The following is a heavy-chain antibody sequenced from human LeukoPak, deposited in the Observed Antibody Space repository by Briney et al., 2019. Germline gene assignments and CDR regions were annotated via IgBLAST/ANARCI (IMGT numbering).Heavy chain of an antibody. Sequence: SETLSLTCTVSGGSISSYYWSWIRQPPGKGLEWIGYIYYSGSTNYNPSLKSRVTISVDTSKNQFSLKLSSVTAADAAVYYCAGARGTETMVRGVINEFDYWGQGTLVTVSS. V-gene: IGHV4-59*01. CDR2: IYYSGST. D-gene: IGHD3-10*01. CDR3: AGARGTETMVRGVINEFDY. CDR1: GGSISSYY. J-gene: IGHJ4*02.